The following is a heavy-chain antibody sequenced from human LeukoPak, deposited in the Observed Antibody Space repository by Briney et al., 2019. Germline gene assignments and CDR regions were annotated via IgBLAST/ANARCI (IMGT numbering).Heavy chain of an antibody. CDR2: ISSSSSYI. V-gene: IGHV3-21*01. CDR3: ARVFSGGHDY. Sequence: PGGSLRLSCAASGLTFSIYAMSWVRQAPGKGLEWVSSISSSSSYIYYADSVKGRFTISRDNAKNSLYLQMNSLGAEDTAVYYCARVFSGGHDYWGQGTLVTVSS. J-gene: IGHJ4*02. D-gene: IGHD2-15*01. CDR1: GLTFSIYA.